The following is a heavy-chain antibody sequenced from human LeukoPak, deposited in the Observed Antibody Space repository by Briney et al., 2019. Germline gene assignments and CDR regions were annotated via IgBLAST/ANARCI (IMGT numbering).Heavy chain of an antibody. CDR2: LGTAGDT. CDR1: GFTLTNYA. Sequence: PGGSLRLSCAASGFTLTNYAMHWVRQPAGEGLEWVSALGTAGDTFYPGSVKGRFSISRDNAKKSLFLQMNSLRVEDTAIYYCAKVVAGNIDYYFDYWGQGILVAVSS. V-gene: IGHV3-13*01. CDR3: AKVVAGNIDYYFDY. D-gene: IGHD2/OR15-2a*01. J-gene: IGHJ4*02.